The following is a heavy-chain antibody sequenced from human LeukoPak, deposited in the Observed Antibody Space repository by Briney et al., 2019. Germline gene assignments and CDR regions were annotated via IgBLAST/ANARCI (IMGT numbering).Heavy chain of an antibody. V-gene: IGHV3-30*03. J-gene: IGHJ6*02. CDR2: ISYDGSNK. CDR3: ARDLPGMDV. Sequence: PGGSLRLSCAASGFTFSSYGMPWVRQAPGKGLEWVAVISYDGSNKYYADSVKGRFTISRDNSKNTLYLQMNSLRAEDTAVYYCARDLPGMDVWGQGTTVTVSS. CDR1: GFTFSSYG.